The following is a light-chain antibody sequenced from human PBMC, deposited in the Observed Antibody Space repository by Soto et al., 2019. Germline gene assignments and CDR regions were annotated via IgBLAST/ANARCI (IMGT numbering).Light chain of an antibody. Sequence: EIVMTQSPATLSVSPGERATLSCRASQSVSSNLAWYQQKPGQAPRLLIYGASTRATGIPARFSGSGSGTEFTLTISSLQSEDFAFYYCQQYNNWSTFGHGNKVDIK. V-gene: IGKV3-15*01. J-gene: IGKJ3*01. CDR3: QQYNNWST. CDR1: QSVSSN. CDR2: GAS.